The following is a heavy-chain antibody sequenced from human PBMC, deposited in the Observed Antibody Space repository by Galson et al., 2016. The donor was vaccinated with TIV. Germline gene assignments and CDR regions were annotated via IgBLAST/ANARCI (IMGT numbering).Heavy chain of an antibody. Sequence: SLRLSCAASGFSAGNYVMSWVRQAPGKGLEWVSGISLSGTTTYYADSVRGRFTISRDNSKYTLYLQMNSLRAEDTAVYYCAKPEGDGDYSLGAAFDFWGQGTMASVSS. D-gene: IGHD4-17*01. CDR1: GFSAGNYV. V-gene: IGHV3-23*01. J-gene: IGHJ3*01. CDR2: ISLSGTTT. CDR3: AKPEGDGDYSLGAAFDF.